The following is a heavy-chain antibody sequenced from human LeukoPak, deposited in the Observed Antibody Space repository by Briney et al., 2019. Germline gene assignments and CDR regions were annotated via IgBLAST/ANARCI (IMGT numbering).Heavy chain of an antibody. CDR2: IHYTGAT. D-gene: IGHD3-9*01. CDR3: ARGNILTGYCFDF. CDR1: GGSITGYY. V-gene: IGHV4-34*01. Sequence: SETLSLACAVYGGSITGYYWSWIRQTPGRGLEWVGEIHYTGATSYNPSLKSRATISTDTSKNQFSLRLSSVTAADTAVYYCARGNILTGYCFDFWGQGALVTVSS. J-gene: IGHJ4*02.